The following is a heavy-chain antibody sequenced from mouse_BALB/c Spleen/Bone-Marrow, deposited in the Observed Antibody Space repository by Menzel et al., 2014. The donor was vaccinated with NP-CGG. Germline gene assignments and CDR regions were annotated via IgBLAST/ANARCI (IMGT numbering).Heavy chain of an antibody. J-gene: IGHJ3*01. V-gene: IGHV14-3*02. CDR1: GFNIKDTY. D-gene: IGHD1-1*01. Sequence: VQLQQSGAELVKPGASVKLSCTASGFNIKDTYMHWVKQRPEPGLEWIGRIDPANGNTKYDPKFQGKATITADTSSNTAYLQLSSLTSEDTAVYYCASYYYGSSTFAYWGQGTLVTVSA. CDR2: IDPANGNT. CDR3: ASYYYGSSTFAY.